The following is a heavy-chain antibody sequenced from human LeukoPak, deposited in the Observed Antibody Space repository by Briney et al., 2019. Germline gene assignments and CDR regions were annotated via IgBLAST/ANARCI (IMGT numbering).Heavy chain of an antibody. CDR2: ISGRGGST. V-gene: IGHV3-23*01. J-gene: IGHJ4*02. D-gene: IGHD3-16*02. CDR1: GFTFSSYA. Sequence: RGSLRLSCAASGFTFSSYAMSWVRQAPGKGLEWVSAISGRGGSTYYADSVKGRFTISRDNSKNTLYLQMNSLRAEDTAVYYCARYSQGDYDYVWGSYRLYYFDYWGQGTLVTVSS. CDR3: ARYSQGDYDYVWGSYRLYYFDY.